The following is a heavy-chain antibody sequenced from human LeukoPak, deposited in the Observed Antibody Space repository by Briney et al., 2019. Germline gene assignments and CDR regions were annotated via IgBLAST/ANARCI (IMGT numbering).Heavy chain of an antibody. J-gene: IGHJ4*02. D-gene: IGHD6-6*01. CDR1: GYTFSDYY. CDR2: INANSGGS. CDR3: ARDSSSITQLWVDY. V-gene: IGHV1-2*02. Sequence: ASVKVSCKASGYTFSDYYMHWMRQAPGQGLEWMGWINANSGGSNYAQKFQGRVTTTRDTSISTAYMELSSLRSDDTAVYYCARDSSSITQLWVDYWGQGTLLTVSS.